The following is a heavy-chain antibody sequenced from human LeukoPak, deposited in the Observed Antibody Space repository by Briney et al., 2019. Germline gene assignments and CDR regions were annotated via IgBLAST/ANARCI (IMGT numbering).Heavy chain of an antibody. D-gene: IGHD4-17*01. CDR1: GYTFTSYG. V-gene: IGHV1-18*01. Sequence: ASVKVSCKASGYTFTSYGISWVRQAPGQGLEWMGWISAYNGNTNYAQKLQGRVTMTTDTSTSTAYMELRSLRSDDTAVYCCARDPSDYGDYYYYGMDVWGQGTTVTVSS. CDR3: ARDPSDYGDYYYYGMDV. CDR2: ISAYNGNT. J-gene: IGHJ6*02.